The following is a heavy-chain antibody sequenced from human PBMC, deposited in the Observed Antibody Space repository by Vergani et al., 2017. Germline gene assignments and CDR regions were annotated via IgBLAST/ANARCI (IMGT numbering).Heavy chain of an antibody. CDR1: GYTFTSYA. CDR3: ARPVDVAAVSIAAAQNYYGMDV. CDR2: INAGNGNT. Sequence: QVQLVQSGAEVKKPGASVKVSCKASGYTFTSYAMHWVRQAPGQRLEWMGWINAGNGNTKYSQKFQGRVTITRDTSASTAYMELSSLRSEDTAVYYCARPVDVAAVSIAAAQNYYGMDVWGQGTTVTVSS. D-gene: IGHD6-13*01. J-gene: IGHJ6*02. V-gene: IGHV1-3*01.